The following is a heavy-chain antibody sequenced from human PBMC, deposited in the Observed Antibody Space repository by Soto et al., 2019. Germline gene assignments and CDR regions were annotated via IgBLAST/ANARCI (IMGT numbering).Heavy chain of an antibody. CDR3: AIPNGGSRMWGDYV. CDR1: GYTFTGYY. D-gene: IGHD2-15*01. V-gene: IGHV1-2*04. CDR2: INPNSGGT. J-gene: IGHJ4*02. Sequence: GPLKVSCKASGYTFTGYYMHWVRQAPGQGLEWMGWINPNSGGTNYAQKFQGWVTMTRDTSISTAYMELSRLRSDDTAVYYCAIPNGGSRMWGDYVWGQGTLGTVSS.